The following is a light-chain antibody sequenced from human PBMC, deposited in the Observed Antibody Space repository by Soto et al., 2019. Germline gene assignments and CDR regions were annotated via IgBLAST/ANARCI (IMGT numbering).Light chain of an antibody. CDR1: QGIRNH. Sequence: IQLTQSPSSLSASVGDRGTITCRASQGIRNHLAWYQQESGKAPKLLIYAASTLQSGVPSGFTGSGFGTNFTLTISSLQPEDFATYYCQQLNTYPPTVGGGTKVEIK. V-gene: IGKV1-9*01. CDR3: QQLNTYPPT. J-gene: IGKJ4*01. CDR2: AAS.